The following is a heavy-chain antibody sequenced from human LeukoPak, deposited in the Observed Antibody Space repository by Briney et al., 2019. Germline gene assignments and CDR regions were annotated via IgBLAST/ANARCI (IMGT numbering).Heavy chain of an antibody. CDR2: ISTSGSTI. V-gene: IGHV3-11*04. CDR1: GFTFSDYY. J-gene: IGHJ4*02. CDR3: AKEISYDRPFDY. Sequence: GGSLRLSCAASGFTFSDYYMTWIRQAPGKGLEWVSYISTSGSTIYYADSVKGRFTISRDNAKSSLYLQMNSLRAEDTAVYYCAKEISYDRPFDYWGQGTLVTVSS. D-gene: IGHD3-3*01.